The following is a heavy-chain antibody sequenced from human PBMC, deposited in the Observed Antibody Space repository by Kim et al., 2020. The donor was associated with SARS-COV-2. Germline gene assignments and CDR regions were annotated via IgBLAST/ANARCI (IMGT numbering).Heavy chain of an antibody. CDR3: ARESRSKSSWFDP. Sequence: ASVKVSCKASGYTFSNYGIAWVRQAPGQGLEWMAWISAYNGDRTYAQKFQGRVRMIADTSTNTVYLELSSLKSDDTAVYFCARESRSKSSWFDPWGQGTLVTVS. V-gene: IGHV1-18*01. CDR2: ISAYNGDR. CDR1: GYTFSNYG. J-gene: IGHJ5*02. D-gene: IGHD2-2*01.